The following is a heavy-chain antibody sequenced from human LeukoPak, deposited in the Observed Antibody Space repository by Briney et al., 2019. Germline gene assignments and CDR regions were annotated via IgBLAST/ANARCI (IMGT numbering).Heavy chain of an antibody. CDR1: GGSISSYY. J-gene: IGHJ4*02. D-gene: IGHD5-24*01. Sequence: PSETLSLTCTVSGGSISSYYWTWIRQPPGKGLEWIGYVHSSGSTDYNPSPKSRVTMSVDTSKDQFSLKLSSVTAADTAIYYCARGGPRRDGYNGNYWGQGTLVTVSS. V-gene: IGHV4-59*01. CDR2: VHSSGST. CDR3: ARGGPRRDGYNGNY.